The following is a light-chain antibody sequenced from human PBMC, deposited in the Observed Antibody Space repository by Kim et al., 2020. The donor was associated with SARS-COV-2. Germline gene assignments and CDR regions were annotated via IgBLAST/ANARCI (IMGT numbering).Light chain of an antibody. Sequence: GESLTISCAEPSRDVSGYYYVSSYQQHTGTAPQLVLYEVSKLPCGVPGRFSGSKSGNPASLNVSGLQAGDEAVYYCSSYARSCYVFGTGAKVT. V-gene: IGLV2-8*01. CDR2: EVS. J-gene: IGLJ1*01. CDR1: SRDVSGYYY. CDR3: SSYARSCYV.